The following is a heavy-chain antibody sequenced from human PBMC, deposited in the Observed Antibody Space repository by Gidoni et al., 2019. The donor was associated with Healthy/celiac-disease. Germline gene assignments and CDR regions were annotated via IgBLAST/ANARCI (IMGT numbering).Heavy chain of an antibody. CDR2: ISGDGGST. V-gene: IGHV3-43*02. Sequence: EVQLVESGGGVVQPGGSLRLSCAASGLPFDDYAMHWVRQAPGKGLEWVSLISGDGGSTYYADSVKGRFTISRDNSKNSLYLQMNSLRTEDTALYYCAKDKGTATPYYYYYGMDVWGQGTTVTVSS. J-gene: IGHJ6*02. CDR3: AKDKGTATPYYYYYGMDV. D-gene: IGHD5-18*01. CDR1: GLPFDDYA.